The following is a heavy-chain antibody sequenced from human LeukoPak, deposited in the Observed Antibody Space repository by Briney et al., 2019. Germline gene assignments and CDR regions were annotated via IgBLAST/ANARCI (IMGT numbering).Heavy chain of an antibody. CDR1: GGSFSGYY. CDR3: AIPNRTAARHAFDI. CDR2: INHSGST. D-gene: IGHD6-6*01. J-gene: IGHJ3*02. V-gene: IGHV4-34*01. Sequence: SETLSLTCAVYGGSFSGYYWSWIRQPPGKGLEWIGEINHSGSTNYNPSLKSRVTISVDTSKNQFSLKLSSVTAADTAVYYCAIPNRTAARHAFDIWGQGTMVTVSS.